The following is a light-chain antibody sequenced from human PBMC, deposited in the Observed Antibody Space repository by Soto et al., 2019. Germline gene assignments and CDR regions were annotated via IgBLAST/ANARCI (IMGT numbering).Light chain of an antibody. CDR3: AAWDDSLNGVV. J-gene: IGLJ2*01. CDR2: EVS. Sequence: QSVLTQPASVSGSPGQSITISCTGTPNDVGSYKFVSWYQHLPGKAPKLVIFEVSERPSGVPDRFSGSKSGTSASLAISGLQSEDEADYYCAAWDDSLNGVVFGGGTKLTVL. V-gene: IGLV2-14*02. CDR1: PNDVGSYKF.